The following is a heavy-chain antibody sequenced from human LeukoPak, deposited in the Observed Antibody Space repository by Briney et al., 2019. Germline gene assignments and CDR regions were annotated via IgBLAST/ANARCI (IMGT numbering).Heavy chain of an antibody. CDR1: GGSFSGYY. V-gene: IGHV4-34*01. CDR2: INHSGST. J-gene: IGHJ4*02. Sequence: SETLSLTCAVYGGSFSGYYWSWIRQPPGKGLEWIGEINHSGSTNYNPSLKSRVTISVDTSKNQFSLKLSSVTAADTAVYYCASLLAHNSSGYYSGDYWGQGTLVTVSS. CDR3: ASLLAHNSSGYYSGDY. D-gene: IGHD3-22*01.